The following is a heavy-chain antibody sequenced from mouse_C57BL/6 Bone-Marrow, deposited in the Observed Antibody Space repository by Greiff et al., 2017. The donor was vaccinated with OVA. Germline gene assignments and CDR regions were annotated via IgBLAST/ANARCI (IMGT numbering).Heavy chain of an antibody. CDR2: IDPNSGST. V-gene: IGHV1-64*01. CDR1: GYTFTSYW. Sequence: QVQLQQPGAELVKPGASVKLSCKASGYTFTSYWMHWVKQRPGQGLEWIGRIDPNSGSTNYNEKFKSKATLTVDKSSSTAYMQLSSLTSEDSAVXLCARRLTTVVVGAMGYWSQGTSVTVSS. D-gene: IGHD1-1*01. J-gene: IGHJ4*01. CDR3: ARRLTTVVVGAMGY.